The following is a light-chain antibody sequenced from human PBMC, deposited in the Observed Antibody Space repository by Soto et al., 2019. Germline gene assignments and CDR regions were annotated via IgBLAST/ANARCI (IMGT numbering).Light chain of an antibody. CDR1: QSISSY. CDR2: AAS. CDR3: QQSYSTPPVT. J-gene: IGKJ5*01. V-gene: IGKV1-39*01. Sequence: DIQMTQSPSSLSASVGDRVTITCRASQSISSYLNWYQQKPGKAPKLLIYAASSLQSGVPSRFSGSGSGTDFTLTISSLQPEDFATYSCQQSYSTPPVTFGHGTRLEIK.